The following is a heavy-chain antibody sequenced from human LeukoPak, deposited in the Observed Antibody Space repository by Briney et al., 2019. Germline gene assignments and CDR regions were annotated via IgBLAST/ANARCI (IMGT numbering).Heavy chain of an antibody. Sequence: PGGSLRLSCAASGFTFSSYGMHWVRQAPGKGLEWVAFIRYDGSNKYYADSVKGRFTISRDNSKNTLYLQMNSLRAEDTAVYYCARVKGSGYRNSIDYWGQGTLVTVSS. J-gene: IGHJ4*02. CDR1: GFTFSSYG. V-gene: IGHV3-30*02. CDR3: ARVKGSGYRNSIDY. CDR2: IRYDGSNK. D-gene: IGHD3-3*01.